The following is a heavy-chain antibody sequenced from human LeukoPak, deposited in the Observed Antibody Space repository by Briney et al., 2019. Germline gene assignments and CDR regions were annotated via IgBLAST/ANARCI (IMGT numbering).Heavy chain of an antibody. D-gene: IGHD5-18*01. Sequence: ASVKVSCKASGGTFSSYAISWVRRAPGQGLEWMGGIIPIFGTANYAQKFQGRVTITTDESTSTAYMEPSSLRSEDTAVYYCARGSTRGYSYGYYDYFDYWGQGTLVTVSS. J-gene: IGHJ4*02. CDR2: IIPIFGTA. V-gene: IGHV1-69*05. CDR1: GGTFSSYA. CDR3: ARGSTRGYSYGYYDYFDY.